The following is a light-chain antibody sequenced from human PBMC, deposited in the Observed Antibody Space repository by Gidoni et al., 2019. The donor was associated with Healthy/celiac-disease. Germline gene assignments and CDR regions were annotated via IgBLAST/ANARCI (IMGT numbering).Light chain of an antibody. CDR3: QQSSGT. CDR1: QSISSY. J-gene: IGKJ1*01. V-gene: IGKV1-39*01. CDR2: AAS. Sequence: DIQMTQSPSSLSASVGDRVTITCRASQSISSYLNWYQQKPGKAPKLLIYAASSLQSGVPSRFSGSGSGTDFTLTISSLQPEDFATYYCQQSSGTFXQXTKVEIK.